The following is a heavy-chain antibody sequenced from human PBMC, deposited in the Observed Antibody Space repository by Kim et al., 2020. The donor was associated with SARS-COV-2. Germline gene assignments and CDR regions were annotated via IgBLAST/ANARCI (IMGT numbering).Heavy chain of an antibody. D-gene: IGHD2-2*01. CDR2: INHSGST. CDR1: GGSFSGYY. Sequence: SETLSLTCAVYGGSFSGYYWSWIRQPPGKGLEWIGEINHSGSTNYNPSLKSRVTISVDTSKNQFSLKLSSVTAADTAVYYCARGSPRYPGRVVVPAVEDAFDIWGQGTMVTVSS. J-gene: IGHJ3*02. CDR3: ARGSPRYPGRVVVPAVEDAFDI. V-gene: IGHV4-34*01.